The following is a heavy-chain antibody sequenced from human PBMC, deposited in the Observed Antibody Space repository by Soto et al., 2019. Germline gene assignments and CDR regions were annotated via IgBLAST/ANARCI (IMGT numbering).Heavy chain of an antibody. CDR2: IYYSGST. CDR3: ARGGLRYFDWLPYFDY. CDR1: GGSISSYY. D-gene: IGHD3-9*01. Sequence: SETLSLTCTVSGGSISSYYWSWIRQPPGKGLEWIGYIYYSGSTNYNPSLKSRVTISVDTSKNQFSLKLSSVTAADTAVYYCARGGLRYFDWLPYFDYWGQGTLVTVSS. V-gene: IGHV4-59*01. J-gene: IGHJ4*02.